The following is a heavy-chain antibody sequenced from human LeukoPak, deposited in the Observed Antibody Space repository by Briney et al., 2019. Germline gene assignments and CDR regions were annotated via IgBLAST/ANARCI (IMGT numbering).Heavy chain of an antibody. V-gene: IGHV3-23*01. CDR2: ISGSGSSA. CDR1: GFTFNNHA. Sequence: GGSLRLSCAAAGFTFNNHAMRWVRQAPGKGLEWVSAISGSGSSAYYADSVKGRFTISRDNSRNTLSLQMNSLRVEDTALYYCARDRQASAPNVRFDPWGQGTLVTVSS. J-gene: IGHJ5*02. D-gene: IGHD6-13*01. CDR3: ARDRQASAPNVRFDP.